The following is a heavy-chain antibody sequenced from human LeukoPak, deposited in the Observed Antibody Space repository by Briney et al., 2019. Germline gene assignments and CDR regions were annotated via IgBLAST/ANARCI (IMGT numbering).Heavy chain of an antibody. CDR3: ARGSYYYDSSGYILGY. CDR2: ISSSGSTI. D-gene: IGHD3-22*01. V-gene: IGHV3-11*04. J-gene: IGHJ4*02. Sequence: GGSLRLSCAASGLTFSDYYMSWIRQAPGKGLEWVSYISSSGSTIYYADSVKGRFTISRDNAKNSLYLQMNSLRAEDTAVYYCARGSYYYDSSGYILGYWGQGTLVTVSS. CDR1: GLTFSDYY.